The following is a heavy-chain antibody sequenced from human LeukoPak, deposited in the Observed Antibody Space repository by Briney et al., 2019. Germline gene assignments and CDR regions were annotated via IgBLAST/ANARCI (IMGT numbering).Heavy chain of an antibody. CDR2: IIPIFGTA. V-gene: IGHV1-69*05. Sequence: ASVKVSCKASGGTFSSYAISWVRQAPGQGLEWMGGIIPIFGTANYAQKFQGRVTMTRDTSTSTVHMELSSLRSEDTAVYYCARPLAPVMVNAFDIWGQGTMVTVSS. CDR1: GGTFSSYA. D-gene: IGHD2-21*01. CDR3: ARPLAPVMVNAFDI. J-gene: IGHJ3*02.